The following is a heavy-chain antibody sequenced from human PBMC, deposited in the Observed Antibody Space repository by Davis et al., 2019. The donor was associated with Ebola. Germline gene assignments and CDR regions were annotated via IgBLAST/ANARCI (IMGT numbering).Heavy chain of an antibody. D-gene: IGHD2-15*01. CDR1: GYTFTSYG. J-gene: IGHJ6*04. CDR3: ARARLVVAATRLRGLSMDV. V-gene: IGHV1-18*01. Sequence: AASVKVSCKASGYTFTSYGISWVRQAPGQGLEWMGWISAYNGNTNYAQKLQGRVTMTTDTSTSTAYMELSSLRSEDTAVYYCARARLVVAATRLRGLSMDVWGKGTTVTVSS. CDR2: ISAYNGNT.